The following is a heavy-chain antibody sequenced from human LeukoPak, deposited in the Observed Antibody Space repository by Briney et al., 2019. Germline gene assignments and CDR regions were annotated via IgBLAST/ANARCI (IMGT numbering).Heavy chain of an antibody. D-gene: IGHD4-11*01. J-gene: IGHJ4*02. V-gene: IGHV3-23*01. Sequence: AGGSLRLSCAASEFTFSSYAMSWVRQAPGKGLEWVSVISGSGGSTYYRDSVKGRFTISRDNSKNTLYLQMNSLTAGDTAVYYCAKDATTTVTFDYWGQGTLVTVSS. CDR3: AKDATTTVTFDY. CDR1: EFTFSSYA. CDR2: ISGSGGST.